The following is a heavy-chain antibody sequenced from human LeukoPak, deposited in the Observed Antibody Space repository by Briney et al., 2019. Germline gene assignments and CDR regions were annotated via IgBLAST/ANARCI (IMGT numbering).Heavy chain of an antibody. CDR3: ARRYSGSYFLSWFVP. CDR1: GYTFTGYY. Sequence: GASVKVSCNAAGYTFTGYYLHWVRQAPGQGLEGMGWISAYNGNTNYAQKLQGRVTMTTDTSTSTAYMELRSLRSDDTAVYYCARRYSGSYFLSWFVPWGQGTLVTVSS. V-gene: IGHV1-18*04. D-gene: IGHD1-26*01. J-gene: IGHJ5*02. CDR2: ISAYNGNT.